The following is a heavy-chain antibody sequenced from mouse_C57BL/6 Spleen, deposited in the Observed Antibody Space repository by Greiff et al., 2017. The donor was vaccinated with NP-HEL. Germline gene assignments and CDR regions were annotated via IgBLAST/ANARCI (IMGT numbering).Heavy chain of an antibody. CDR2: IYPGDGDT. Sequence: QVQLQQSGPELVKPGASVKISCKASGYAFSSSWMNWVKQRPGKGLEWIGRIYPGDGDTNYNGKFKGKATLTADKSSSTAYMQLSSLTSEDSAVYFCARDGYGRPYWYFDVWGTGTTVTVSS. D-gene: IGHD1-1*01. CDR3: ARDGYGRPYWYFDV. CDR1: GYAFSSSW. V-gene: IGHV1-82*01. J-gene: IGHJ1*03.